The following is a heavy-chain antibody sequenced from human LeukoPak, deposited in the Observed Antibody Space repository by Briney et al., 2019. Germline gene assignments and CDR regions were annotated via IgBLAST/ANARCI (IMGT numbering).Heavy chain of an antibody. CDR1: GYTFTRYG. V-gene: IGHV1-18*01. CDR3: ARDNSAISDCSSASCFLFNY. J-gene: IGHJ4*02. D-gene: IGHD2-2*01. CDR2: ISAYNGNT. Sequence: ASETVSCKASGYTFTRYGITWVRLAPGQGLEWMGWISAYNGNTNYAHKVQGRATMPTDTSKSTAYMELRSLSSDDAAVYYCARDNSAISDCSSASCFLFNYWVRGALVTVSS.